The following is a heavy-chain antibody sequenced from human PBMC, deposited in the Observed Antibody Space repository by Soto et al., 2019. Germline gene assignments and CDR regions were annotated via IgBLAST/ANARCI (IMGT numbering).Heavy chain of an antibody. J-gene: IGHJ4*02. CDR3: AKAVGSYGNFDY. CDR2: ISWNSGSI. V-gene: IGHV3-9*01. Sequence: EVQLVESGGGLVQPGRSLRLSCAASGFTFDDYAMHWVRQAPGKGLEWVSRISWNSGSIGYADSVKGRFTISRDNAKNSLYLQMNSLRAEDTALYYCAKAVGSYGNFDYWGQGTLVTVS. D-gene: IGHD5-18*01. CDR1: GFTFDDYA.